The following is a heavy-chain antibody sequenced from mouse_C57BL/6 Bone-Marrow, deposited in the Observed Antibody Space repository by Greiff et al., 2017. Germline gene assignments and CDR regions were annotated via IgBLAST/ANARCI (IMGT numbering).Heavy chain of an antibody. V-gene: IGHV8-8*01. J-gene: IGHJ3*01. Sequence: QVTLKVSGPGILQPSQTLSLPCSFSGFSLSTFGMGVGWIRQPSGKGLEWLAHIWWDDDKYYNPALTRRLTISKDTSKTQVFLKIANEDTAATSTYYCARIEGSMVTPYWGQGTLVTVSA. D-gene: IGHD2-2*01. CDR3: ARIEGSMVTPY. CDR2: IWWDDDK. CDR1: GFSLSTFGMG.